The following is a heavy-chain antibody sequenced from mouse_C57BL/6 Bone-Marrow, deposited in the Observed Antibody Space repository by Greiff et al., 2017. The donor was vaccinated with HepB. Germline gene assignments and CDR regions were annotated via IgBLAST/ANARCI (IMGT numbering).Heavy chain of an antibody. Sequence: EVKLMESGGGLVKPGGSLKLSCAASGFTFSSYAMSWVRQTPEKRLEWVATISDGGSYTYYPDNVKGRFTISRDNAKNNLYLQMSHLKSEDIAMYYCARDGRGAWFAYWGQGTLVTVSA. V-gene: IGHV5-4*01. CDR1: GFTFSSYA. CDR2: ISDGGSYT. J-gene: IGHJ3*01. CDR3: ARDGRGAWFAY.